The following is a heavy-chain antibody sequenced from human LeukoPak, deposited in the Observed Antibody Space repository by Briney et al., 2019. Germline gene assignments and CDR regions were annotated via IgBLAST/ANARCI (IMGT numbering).Heavy chain of an antibody. V-gene: IGHV4-31*11. CDR3: ARVLVTAIYMKHNWFDP. CDR2: IYYSGST. Sequence: PSETLSLTCAVSGGSISSGGYSWSWIRQHPGKGLEWIGYIYYSGSTYYNPSLKSRVTISVDTSKNQFSLKLSSVTAADTAVYYCARVLVTAIYMKHNWFDPWGQGTLVTVSS. D-gene: IGHD2-21*02. CDR1: GGSISSGGYS. J-gene: IGHJ5*02.